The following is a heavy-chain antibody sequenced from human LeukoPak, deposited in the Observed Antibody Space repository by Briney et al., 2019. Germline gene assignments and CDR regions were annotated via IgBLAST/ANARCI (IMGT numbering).Heavy chain of an antibody. CDR2: IYHSGST. D-gene: IGHD3-3*01. Sequence: PSETLSLTCTVSGGSISSSSYYWGWIRQPPGKGLGWIGYIYHSGSTNYNPSLRSRVTISVDTSKNQFSLRLSSVTAADTAVYYCARGGGYDSWSGENWFDPWGQGSLVTVSS. CDR1: GGSISSSSYY. J-gene: IGHJ5*02. CDR3: ARGGGYDSWSGENWFDP. V-gene: IGHV4-61*05.